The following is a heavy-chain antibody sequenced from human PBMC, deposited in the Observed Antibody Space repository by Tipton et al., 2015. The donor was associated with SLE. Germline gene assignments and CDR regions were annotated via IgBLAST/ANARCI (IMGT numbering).Heavy chain of an antibody. Sequence: LRLSCAAPGFTVSSNYMSWVRQAPGKGLEWIGSIYHSGSTYYNPSLKSRVTISVDTSKNQFSLKPSSVTAADTAVYYCARAFSTMVRGAKWGAFDIWGQGTMVTVSS. D-gene: IGHD3-10*01. CDR2: IYHSGST. J-gene: IGHJ3*02. CDR1: GFTVSSNY. V-gene: IGHV4-38-2*01. CDR3: ARAFSTMVRGAKWGAFDI.